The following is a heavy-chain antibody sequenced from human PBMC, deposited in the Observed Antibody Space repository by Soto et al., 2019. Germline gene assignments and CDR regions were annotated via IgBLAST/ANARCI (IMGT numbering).Heavy chain of an antibody. D-gene: IGHD2-21*02. CDR2: MYNTGST. Sequence: QVRLQESGPGLVKPSETLSLTCTVSGGSISSYYWCWIRQPPGTGLEWIGYMYNTGSTIYNPSLKRRVTISVATSKNRCSLKLNSVTAADTAVYYCARDLWGYCGADCYPLDVWGQGTMVTVSS. CDR1: GGSISSYY. CDR3: ARDLWGYCGADCYPLDV. J-gene: IGHJ6*02. V-gene: IGHV4-59*01.